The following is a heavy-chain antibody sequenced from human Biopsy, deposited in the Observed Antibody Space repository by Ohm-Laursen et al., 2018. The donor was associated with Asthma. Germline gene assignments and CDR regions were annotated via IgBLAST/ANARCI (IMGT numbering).Heavy chain of an antibody. Sequence: SSVKVSCKSLGGTFNTYVIGWVRQAPGQGLEWMGGINSVFGTTTYPQKYQDRVTITADDSTSTVYMELSSLRSEDTAVYYCARKAGSCISRTCYSLDFWGQGTLVTVSS. CDR2: INSVFGTT. CDR3: ARKAGSCISRTCYSLDF. CDR1: GGTFNTYV. J-gene: IGHJ4*02. V-gene: IGHV1-69*01. D-gene: IGHD2-2*01.